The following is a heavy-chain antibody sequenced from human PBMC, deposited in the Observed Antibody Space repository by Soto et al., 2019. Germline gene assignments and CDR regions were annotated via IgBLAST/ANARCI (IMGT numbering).Heavy chain of an antibody. J-gene: IGHJ5*02. CDR3: AKGEDIVVVPAAYNWFDP. CDR2: INHSGST. Sequence: KASETLSLTCAVYGGSFSGYYWSWIRQPPGKGLEWIGEINHSGSTNYNPSLKSRVTISVDTSKNQFSLKLSSVTAADTAVYYCAKGEDIVVVPAAYNWFDPWGQGTLVTVSS. CDR1: GGSFSGYY. V-gene: IGHV4-34*01. D-gene: IGHD2-2*01.